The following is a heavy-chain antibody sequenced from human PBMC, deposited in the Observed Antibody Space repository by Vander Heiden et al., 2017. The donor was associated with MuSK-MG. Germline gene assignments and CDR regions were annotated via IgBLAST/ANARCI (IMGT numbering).Heavy chain of an antibody. V-gene: IGHV3-30*04. D-gene: IGHD3-22*01. Sequence: QVQLVESGGGVVQPGRSLRLSCAASGFTFSSYAMHLVRQAPGKGLEWVAVISYDGSNKYYADSVKGRFTISRDNSKNTLYLQMNSLRAEDTAVYYCARALRSGSGYYSSDYWGQGTLVTVSS. CDR2: ISYDGSNK. J-gene: IGHJ4*02. CDR3: ARALRSGSGYYSSDY. CDR1: GFTFSSYA.